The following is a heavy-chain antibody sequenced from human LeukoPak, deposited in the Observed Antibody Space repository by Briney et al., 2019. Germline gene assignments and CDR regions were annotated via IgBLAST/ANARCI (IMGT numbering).Heavy chain of an antibody. Sequence: GGSLRLSCAASGFTVSSNYISWVRQAPGKGLEWVSAISGSGGSTYYADSVKGRFTISRDNSKNTLYLQMNSLRAEDTAVYYCAKDSGGWYYFDYWGQGTLVTVSS. CDR1: GFTVSSNY. D-gene: IGHD6-19*01. CDR2: ISGSGGST. J-gene: IGHJ4*02. CDR3: AKDSGGWYYFDY. V-gene: IGHV3-23*01.